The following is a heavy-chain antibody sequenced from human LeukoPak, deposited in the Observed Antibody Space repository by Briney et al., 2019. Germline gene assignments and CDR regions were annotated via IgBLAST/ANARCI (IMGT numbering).Heavy chain of an antibody. J-gene: IGHJ4*02. V-gene: IGHV3-11*05. CDR3: ARASVVEWLLWPN. CDR2: ISSSSSYT. Sequence: KPGGSLRLSCAASGFTFSDYYMSWIRQAPGKGLEWVSYISSSSSYTNYADSVKGRFTVSRDNSKNTLYLQMNSLRVEDTAVYYCARASVVEWLLWPNWGQGTLVTVSS. D-gene: IGHD3-3*01. CDR1: GFTFSDYY.